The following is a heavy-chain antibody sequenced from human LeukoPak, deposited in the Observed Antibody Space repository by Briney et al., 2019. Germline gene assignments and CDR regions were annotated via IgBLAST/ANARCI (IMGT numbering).Heavy chain of an antibody. D-gene: IGHD1-7*01. V-gene: IGHV4-4*09. J-gene: IGHJ5*02. CDR2: IYTSGST. CDR1: GGSISSYY. Sequence: SETLSLTCTVSGGSISSYYWSWIRQPPEKGLEWIGYIYTSGSTNYNPSLKSRVTISVDTSKSQSSLKLSSVTAADTAVYYCARQATGTTFGWFDPWGQGTLVTVSS. CDR3: ARQATGTTFGWFDP.